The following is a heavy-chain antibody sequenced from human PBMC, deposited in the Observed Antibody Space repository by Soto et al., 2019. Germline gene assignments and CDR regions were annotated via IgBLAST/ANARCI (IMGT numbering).Heavy chain of an antibody. D-gene: IGHD2-2*01. V-gene: IGHV3-23*01. Sequence: EVQLLESGGGLVQPGGSLRLSCAASGFTFSSYAMNWVRQAPGKGLEWVSTISGSGGSTYYADSVKGRFTISRDNSKNMRYLQINSLRAEDTAVYYCARVGCTSSSCYLDAFDFWGQGTMVTVSS. CDR3: ARVGCTSSSCYLDAFDF. CDR1: GFTFSSYA. J-gene: IGHJ3*01. CDR2: ISGSGGST.